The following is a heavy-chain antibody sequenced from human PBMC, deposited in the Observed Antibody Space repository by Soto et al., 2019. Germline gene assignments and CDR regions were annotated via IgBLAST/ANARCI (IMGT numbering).Heavy chain of an antibody. D-gene: IGHD5-18*01. J-gene: IGHJ5*02. CDR2: INHSGST. V-gene: IGHV4-34*01. Sequence: SETLSLTCXVYGGXXXXXXXXXXXQPPGXGLEWIGEINHSGSTIYNPSLKSRVTISVDTSKNQFSLKLSSVTAADTAVYYCARARGYRIGNWFDPWGQGTLVTVSS. CDR1: GGXXXXXX. CDR3: ARARGYRIGNWFDP.